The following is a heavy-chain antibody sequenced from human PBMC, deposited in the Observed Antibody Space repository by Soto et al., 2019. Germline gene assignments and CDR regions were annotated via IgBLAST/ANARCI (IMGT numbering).Heavy chain of an antibody. CDR2: ISYSGSS. V-gene: IGHV4-31*03. D-gene: IGHD2-21*01. Sequence: TLSLTCTVSGASISSGGYYWTWIRQHTGKGLEWIGYISYSGSSNYKPSLKSRISISVDTSKNHFSLKLISVTPADTSVYSCASDVVTSFYYWGQGTLVTVSS. J-gene: IGHJ4*02. CDR1: GASISSGGYY. CDR3: ASDVVTSFYY.